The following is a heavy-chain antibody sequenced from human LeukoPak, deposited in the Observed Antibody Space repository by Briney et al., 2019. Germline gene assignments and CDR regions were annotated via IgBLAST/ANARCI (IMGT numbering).Heavy chain of an antibody. CDR2: ISFDGSDK. CDR3: ARDQHSEIGVGANDY. D-gene: IGHD1-26*01. CDR1: EFTFSSYA. V-gene: IGHV3-30-3*01. J-gene: IGHJ4*02. Sequence: GGSLRLSCAASEFTFSSYAMHWVRQAPGKGLEWVAVISFDGSDKYYADSVKGRFTISRDNSKNTLYLQMNSLRAEDTAVYYCARDQHSEIGVGANDYWGQGTLVTVSS.